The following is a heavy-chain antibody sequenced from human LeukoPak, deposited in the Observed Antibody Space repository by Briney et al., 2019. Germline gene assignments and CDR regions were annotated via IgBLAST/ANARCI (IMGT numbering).Heavy chain of an antibody. CDR3: ARDRLDRYFDF. D-gene: IGHD3-22*01. CDR1: GGSISSSSYY. Sequence: PSETLSLTCTVSGGSISSSSYYWGWIRQPPGKGLEWIGSIYYSGSTYYNPSLKSRVTISVDTSKNQFSLKLSSVTAADTAVYYCARDRLDRYFDFWGQGALVTVSS. V-gene: IGHV4-39*07. CDR2: IYYSGST. J-gene: IGHJ4*02.